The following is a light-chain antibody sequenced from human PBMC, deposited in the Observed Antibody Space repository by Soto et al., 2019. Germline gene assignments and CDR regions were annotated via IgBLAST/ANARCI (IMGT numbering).Light chain of an antibody. CDR3: QQYNTYSPLT. CDR2: DAS. J-gene: IGKJ4*01. Sequence: DIQMTQFPSTLSATEGDRVTITCRASRSISSWLAWYQQKPGKAPKLLIYDASSLKSGVPSRFSGSGSGTDFTLTISSLQPDDFATYYYQQYNTYSPLTFGGGTKVDIK. V-gene: IGKV1-5*01. CDR1: RSISSW.